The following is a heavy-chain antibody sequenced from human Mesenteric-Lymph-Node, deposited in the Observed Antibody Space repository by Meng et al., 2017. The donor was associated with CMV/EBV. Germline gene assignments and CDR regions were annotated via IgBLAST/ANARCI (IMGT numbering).Heavy chain of an antibody. CDR2: INIVEDKT. V-gene: IGHV1-3*04. J-gene: IGHJ4*02. D-gene: IGHD3-16*01. Sequence: QVQLVQSGAEVKKPGASVMDSCKASGYTFSSYAMHLVRQAPGQRLEWMGWINIVEDKTKTSQNFQGRVTLTRDTSANTAYMELSSLRSDDTAVYYCARTNNWGFDYWGQGTLVTVSS. CDR3: ARTNNWGFDY. CDR1: GYTFSSYA.